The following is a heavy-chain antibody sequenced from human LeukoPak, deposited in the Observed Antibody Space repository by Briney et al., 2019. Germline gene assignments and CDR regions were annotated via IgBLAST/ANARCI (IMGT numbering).Heavy chain of an antibody. CDR3: ARAFRYDYSNYLNWFDP. D-gene: IGHD4-11*01. CDR2: ISAYNGNT. CDR1: GYTFTSYG. V-gene: IGHV1-18*01. Sequence: GASVKVSCKASGYTFTSYGISWVRQAPGQGLEWMGWISAYNGNTNYAQKFQGRVTITADESTSTAYMELSSLRSEDTAVYYCARAFRYDYSNYLNWFDPWGQGTLVTVSS. J-gene: IGHJ5*02.